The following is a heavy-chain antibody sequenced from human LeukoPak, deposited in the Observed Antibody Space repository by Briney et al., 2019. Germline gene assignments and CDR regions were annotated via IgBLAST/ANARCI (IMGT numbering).Heavy chain of an antibody. CDR1: GYTFTSYG. Sequence: VASVKVSCKASGYTFTSYGISWVRQAPGQGLEWMGWINPNSGGTNYAQKFQGRVTMTRDTSISTAYMELSRLRSDDTAVYYCARDKVLRYFDWLLWTKPTFDYWGQGTLVTVSS. D-gene: IGHD3-9*01. J-gene: IGHJ4*02. CDR2: INPNSGGT. V-gene: IGHV1-2*02. CDR3: ARDKVLRYFDWLLWTKPTFDY.